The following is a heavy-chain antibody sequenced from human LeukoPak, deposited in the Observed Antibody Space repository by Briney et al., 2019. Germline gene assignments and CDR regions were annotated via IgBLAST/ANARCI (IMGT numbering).Heavy chain of an antibody. CDR1: GFTFSDFS. V-gene: IGHV3-21*04. CDR2: ITSNSYI. J-gene: IGHJ4*02. CDR3: ARASMGRTTGPHYD. D-gene: IGHD1-26*01. Sequence: GGSLRLSCAASGFTFSDFSMSWVRQAPGRGLEWVSGITSNSYIFDLDSVKGRFTISSDNHNKSLYLQMNDLCAEDKAGYFFARASMGRTTGPHYDWGRGTLVTDSS.